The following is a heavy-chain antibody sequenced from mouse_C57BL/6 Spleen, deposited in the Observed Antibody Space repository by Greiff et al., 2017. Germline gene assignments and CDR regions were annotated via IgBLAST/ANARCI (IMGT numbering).Heavy chain of an antibody. CDR2: ISSGSSTI. D-gene: IGHD1-3*01. CDR3: ARGGAHYYAMDY. V-gene: IGHV5-17*01. CDR1: GFTFSDYG. Sequence: EVNVVESGGGLVKPGGSLKLSCAASGFTFSDYGMHWVRQAPEKGLEWVAYISSGSSTIYYADTVKGRFTISRDNAKNTLFLQMTSLRSEDTAMYYCARGGAHYYAMDYWGQGTSVTVSS. J-gene: IGHJ4*01.